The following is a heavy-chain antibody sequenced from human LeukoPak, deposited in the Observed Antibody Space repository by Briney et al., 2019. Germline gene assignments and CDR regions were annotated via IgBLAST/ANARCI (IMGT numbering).Heavy chain of an antibody. V-gene: IGHV1-18*01. J-gene: IGHJ4*02. CDR2: ISAYNGNT. CDR3: ARADPTPEHYGSRSYYCAFDY. D-gene: IGHD3-10*01. CDR1: GYTFTSYG. Sequence: GASVKVSCKASGYTFTSYGISWVRQAPGQGLEWMGWISAYNGNTNYAQKLQGRVTMTTDTSTSTAYMELRSLRSDDTAVYYCARADPTPEHYGSRSYYCAFDYWGQGTLVTVSS.